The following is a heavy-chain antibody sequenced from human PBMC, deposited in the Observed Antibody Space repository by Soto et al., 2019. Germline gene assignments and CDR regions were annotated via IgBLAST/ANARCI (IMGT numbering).Heavy chain of an antibody. J-gene: IGHJ5*02. CDR2: IIPMFGTT. D-gene: IGHD6-13*01. Sequence: QVQLVQSGSEVKMPGSSVKVSCKTSGGTFSRHALNWVRQAPVQGLEWMGGIIPMFGTTNYAPKFKGRVTIRADETTSTAYMQLSSLTSEDAAVYYCARAAIHGSSWYFWFDTWGQGTLGTVS. CDR3: ARAAIHGSSWYFWFDT. CDR1: GGTFSRHA. V-gene: IGHV1-69*01.